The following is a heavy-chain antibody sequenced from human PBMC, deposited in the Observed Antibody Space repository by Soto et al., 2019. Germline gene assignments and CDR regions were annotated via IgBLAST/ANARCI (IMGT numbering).Heavy chain of an antibody. CDR1: GGSISSYY. CDR2: IYYSGST. J-gene: IGHJ4*02. Sequence: SETLSLTCTVSGGSISSYYWSWIRQPPGKGLEWIGYIYYSGSTNYNPSLKSRVTISVDTSKNQFSLKLSSVTAADTAVYYCARLGYSGYDLSYYDSSGYYYFDYWGQGTLVTVSS. D-gene: IGHD3-22*01. CDR3: ARLGYSGYDLSYYDSSGYYYFDY. V-gene: IGHV4-59*08.